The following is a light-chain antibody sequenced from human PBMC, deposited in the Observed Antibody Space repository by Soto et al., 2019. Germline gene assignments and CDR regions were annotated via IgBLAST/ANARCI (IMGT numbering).Light chain of an antibody. J-gene: IGKJ1*01. CDR1: QSFSSN. CDR2: GAS. CDR3: QQYYSSPWT. Sequence: EIWLTQSPGTLSLSPGERATLSCRASQSFSSNLAWYQQKPGQAPRLLIYGASTRATGIPARFSGSGSGTEFTLTISSLQAEDVAVYYCQQYYSSPWTFGQGTKVDIK. V-gene: IGKV3-15*01.